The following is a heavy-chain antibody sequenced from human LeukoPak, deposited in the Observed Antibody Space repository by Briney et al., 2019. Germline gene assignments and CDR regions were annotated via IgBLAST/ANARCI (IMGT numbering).Heavy chain of an antibody. CDR2: ISAHNGNT. CDR3: GRDFSSVHQGEVTYY. V-gene: IGHV1-18*01. Sequence: ASVKVSCKASGYSFSNYGINWVRQAPGQGLEWMGWISAHNGNTQYAREIQGRATMTTDTSTGTAYLELRSLRSDDTAVYYCGRDFSSVHQGEVTYYWGQGTLVNVSS. CDR1: GYSFSNYG. D-gene: IGHD1-26*01. J-gene: IGHJ4*02.